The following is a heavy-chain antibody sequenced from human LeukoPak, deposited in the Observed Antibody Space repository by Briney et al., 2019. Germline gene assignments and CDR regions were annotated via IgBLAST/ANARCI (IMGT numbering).Heavy chain of an antibody. D-gene: IGHD3-22*01. Sequence: GGSLRLSCAASGFTFSSYSMNWVRQAPGKGLEWVSSISSSSSYIYYADSVKGRFTISRDNAKNSLYLQMNSLRAEDTAVYYCARIGYYDSSGRGYFDYWGQGTLVTVSS. CDR3: ARIGYYDSSGRGYFDY. V-gene: IGHV3-21*01. CDR2: ISSSSSYI. CDR1: GFTFSSYS. J-gene: IGHJ4*02.